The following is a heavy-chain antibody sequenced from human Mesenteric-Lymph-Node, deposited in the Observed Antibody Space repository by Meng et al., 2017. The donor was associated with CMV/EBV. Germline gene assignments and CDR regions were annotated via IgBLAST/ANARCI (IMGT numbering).Heavy chain of an antibody. D-gene: IGHD6-19*01. J-gene: IGHJ4*02. CDR1: GYTFTDYF. CDR2: INSNSGDT. CDR3: ARGSPVSGAYRLGNDY. V-gene: IGHV1-2*06. Sequence: ASVKVSCKASGYTFTDYFIHWVRQAPGQGLEWMARINSNSGDTKSAQKFQGRVTMTRDTSISTAYMDLSSLTSDDTAVYFCARGSPVSGAYRLGNDYWGQGTLVTVSS.